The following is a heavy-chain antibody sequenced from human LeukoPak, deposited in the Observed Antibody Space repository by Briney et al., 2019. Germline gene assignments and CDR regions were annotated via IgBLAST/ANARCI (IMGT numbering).Heavy chain of an antibody. CDR2: ISSSGSTI. CDR1: GFTFSTYT. D-gene: IGHD2-15*01. V-gene: IGHV3-48*01. Sequence: GGSLRLSCAASGFTFSTYTMNWVRQAPGKGLEWISYISSSGSTIYYADSVKGRFTISRDNAKNSLYLQMNSLRAEDTAVYYCARADILCSGGSCYEIFDYWGQGTLVTVSS. J-gene: IGHJ4*02. CDR3: ARADILCSGGSCYEIFDY.